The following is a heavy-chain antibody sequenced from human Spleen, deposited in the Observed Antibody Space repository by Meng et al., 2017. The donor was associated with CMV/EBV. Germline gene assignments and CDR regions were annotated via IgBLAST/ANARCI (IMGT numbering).Heavy chain of an antibody. CDR3: IRGGFLEWLSLTFDS. V-gene: IGHV3-49*04. J-gene: IGHJ4*02. CDR2: IRTKAYDGTT. Sequence: GESLKISCTASGFTFSVYSIHWVRQAPGKGLEWLSFIRTKAYDGTTEYAPSVKGRFTISRDDSKSIAYLQMNSLKTEDTAVYYCIRGGFLEWLSLTFDSWGQGTQVTVSS. CDR1: GFTFSVYS. D-gene: IGHD3-3*01.